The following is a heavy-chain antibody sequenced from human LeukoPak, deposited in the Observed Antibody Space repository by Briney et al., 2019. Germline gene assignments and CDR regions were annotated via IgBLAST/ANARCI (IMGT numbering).Heavy chain of an antibody. D-gene: IGHD3-3*01. CDR2: INHSGST. V-gene: IGHV4-34*01. CDR1: GGSFSGYY. J-gene: IGHJ3*02. CDR3: ARGKREDYDFWSGYYRDDAFDI. Sequence: PSETLSLTCAVYGGSFSGYYWSWIRQPPGKGLEWIGEINHSGSTNYNPSLKSRVTISVDTSKNQFSLKLSSVTAADTAVYYCARGKREDYDFWSGYYRDDAFDIWGQGTMVTVSS.